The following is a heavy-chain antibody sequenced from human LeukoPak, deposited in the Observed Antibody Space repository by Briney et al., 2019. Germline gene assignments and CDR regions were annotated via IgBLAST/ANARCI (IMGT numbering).Heavy chain of an antibody. V-gene: IGHV5-51*01. CDR1: RYNFTNFW. CDR3: ARSSVEVAAQIDY. Sequence: GESLKISCKGFRYNFTNFWIGWVRQMPGKGLEWMGIIYPGDSDTRYSPSFQGQVTISADKSISTAYLQWSSLKASDTAMYYCARSSVEVAAQIDYWGQGTLVTVSS. J-gene: IGHJ4*02. CDR2: IYPGDSDT. D-gene: IGHD2-15*01.